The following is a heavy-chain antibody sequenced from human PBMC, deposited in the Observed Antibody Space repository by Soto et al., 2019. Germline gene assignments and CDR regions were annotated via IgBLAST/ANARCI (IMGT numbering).Heavy chain of an antibody. CDR2: FDPEDGET. D-gene: IGHD3-22*01. Sequence: ASVKVSCKVSGYTLTDLSMHWVRQAPGKGLEWMGGFDPEDGETIYAQKFQGRVTMTEDTSTDTAYMELSSLRSEDTAVYYCATDFTYYDSSGYYYYFDYWGQGTLVTVSS. J-gene: IGHJ4*02. V-gene: IGHV1-24*01. CDR1: GYTLTDLS. CDR3: ATDFTYYDSSGYYYYFDY.